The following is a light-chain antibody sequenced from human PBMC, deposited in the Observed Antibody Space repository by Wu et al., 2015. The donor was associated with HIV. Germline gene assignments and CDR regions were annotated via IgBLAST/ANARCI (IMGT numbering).Light chain of an antibody. CDR3: QQRSNWRVT. Sequence: DIVLTQSPATLSLSPGERASLSCRASQSLSTYLAWYQQKPGQAPRLLIYDASNRAPGIPARFSGSGSGTDFTLTISSLEPEDFAVYYCQQRSNWRVTFGQGTRLEIK. CDR2: DAS. J-gene: IGKJ5*01. CDR1: QSLSTY. V-gene: IGKV3-11*01.